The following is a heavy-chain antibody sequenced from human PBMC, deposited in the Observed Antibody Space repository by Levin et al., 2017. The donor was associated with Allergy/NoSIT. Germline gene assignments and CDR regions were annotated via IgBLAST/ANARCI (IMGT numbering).Heavy chain of an antibody. D-gene: IGHD2-2*01. J-gene: IGHJ6*02. CDR2: ISYDGSNK. CDR1: GFTFSSYA. Sequence: PGGSLRLSCAASGFTFSSYAMHWVRQAPGKGLEWVAVISYDGSNKYYADSVKGRFTISRDNSKNTLYLQMNSLRAEDTAVYYCARDQERKMGVVPAAMLPMLRGRPYYYYYGMDVWGQGTTVTVSS. V-gene: IGHV3-30-3*01. CDR3: ARDQERKMGVVPAAMLPMLRGRPYYYYYGMDV.